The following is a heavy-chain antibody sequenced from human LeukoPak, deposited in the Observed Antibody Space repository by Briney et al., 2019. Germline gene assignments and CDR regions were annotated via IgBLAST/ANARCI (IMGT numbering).Heavy chain of an antibody. CDR2: ISYDGSNK. Sequence: GGSLRLSCAVSGFTFSSYAMHWVRRAPGKGLEWVAVISYDGSNKYYADSVKGRFTISRDNSKNTLYLQMNSLRAEDTAVYYCARGPVGYYDSSGYYDYWGQGTLVTVSS. V-gene: IGHV3-30*14. D-gene: IGHD3-22*01. CDR1: GFTFSSYA. J-gene: IGHJ4*02. CDR3: ARGPVGYYDSSGYYDY.